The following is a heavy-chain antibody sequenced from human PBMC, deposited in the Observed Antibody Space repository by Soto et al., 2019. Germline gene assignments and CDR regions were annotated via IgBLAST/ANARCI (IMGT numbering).Heavy chain of an antibody. CDR3: AKLGGGYIFGPYLDF. V-gene: IGHV1-3*04. CDR1: GYTFTLYT. Sequence: QVQIVQSGAEVKKPGASVKVSCKTSGYTFTLYTIHWVRQAPGQRLEWMGWINTGNGNTKYSHRFQGRVTMSRDTSASTAYMELSSLTSEETAVYYCAKLGGGYIFGPYLDFWGQGTLVTVSS. D-gene: IGHD3-16*01. J-gene: IGHJ4*02. CDR2: INTGNGNT.